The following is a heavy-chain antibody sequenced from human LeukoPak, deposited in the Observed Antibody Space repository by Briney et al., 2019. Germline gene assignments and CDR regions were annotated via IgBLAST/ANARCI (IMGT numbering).Heavy chain of an antibody. CDR3: ARQGSGTPDY. D-gene: IGHD3-10*01. Sequence: PGGSLRLSCAASGFIFTSYWMTWVRQAPGKGLEWVANIKEDGSDKFYADSVKGRFTISRDNAKRSVFLQMNSLRAEDTAVYYCARQGSGTPDYWGQGTLVTVSS. CDR1: GFIFTSYW. J-gene: IGHJ4*02. V-gene: IGHV3-7*01. CDR2: IKEDGSDK.